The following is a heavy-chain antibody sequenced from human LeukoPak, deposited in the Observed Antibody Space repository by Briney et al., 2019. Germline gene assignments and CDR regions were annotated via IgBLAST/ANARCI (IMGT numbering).Heavy chain of an antibody. Sequence: GGSLRLSCVASGFTFSNYAMSWVRQTPGRGLEWVSGIRDSGGTTYYADSVTGRFTISRDNSNNTLWLQMNSLGAEDTAVYFCAKGYCAGGSCAHDHWGQGTLVIVSS. V-gene: IGHV3-23*01. CDR2: IRDSGGTT. CDR3: AKGYCAGGSCAHDH. D-gene: IGHD2-15*01. CDR1: GFTFSNYA. J-gene: IGHJ4*02.